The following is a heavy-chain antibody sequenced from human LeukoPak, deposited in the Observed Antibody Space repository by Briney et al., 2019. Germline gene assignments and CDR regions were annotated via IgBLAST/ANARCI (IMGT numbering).Heavy chain of an antibody. CDR1: GYTFTSYY. D-gene: IGHD5-18*01. Sequence: ASVKVSCKASGYTFTSYYMHWVRQAPGQGLEWVGWINPNSGGTNYAQKFQGWVTMTRDTSISTAYMELSRLRSDDTAVYYCARSIGPVDTAMVTYYYGMDVWGQGTTVTVSS. CDR3: ARSIGPVDTAMVTYYYGMDV. CDR2: INPNSGGT. V-gene: IGHV1-2*04. J-gene: IGHJ6*02.